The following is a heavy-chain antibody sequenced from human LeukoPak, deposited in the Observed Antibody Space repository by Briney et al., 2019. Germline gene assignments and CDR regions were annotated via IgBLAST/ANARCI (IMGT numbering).Heavy chain of an antibody. J-gene: IGHJ4*02. CDR3: ARVTDILTGYFDY. Sequence: SETLSLTCTVSGDSINSRSYYWSWIRQPPGKGLEWIGNMYYSGSTNYNPSLKSRVTILVDTSKSQFSLKLSSVTAADTAIYYCARVTDILTGYFDYWGQGTLVTVSS. CDR1: GDSINSRSYY. V-gene: IGHV4-61*01. CDR2: MYYSGST. D-gene: IGHD3-9*01.